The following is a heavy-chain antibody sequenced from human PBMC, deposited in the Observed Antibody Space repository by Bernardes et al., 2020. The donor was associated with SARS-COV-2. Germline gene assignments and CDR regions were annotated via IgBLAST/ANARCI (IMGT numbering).Heavy chain of an antibody. CDR3: ATRIAASGRFYFDY. CDR1: GFTVTSNY. J-gene: IGHJ4*02. V-gene: IGHV3-53*01. D-gene: IGHD6-13*01. CDR2: IYGGGGT. Sequence: GGSLRLSCAASGFTVTSNYMSWVRQAPGKGLEWVSAIYGGGGTYYADSPKGRFTISRDNSKNTLYLQMNSLRAEDTAVYYCATRIAASGRFYFDYWGRGTLVTVSS.